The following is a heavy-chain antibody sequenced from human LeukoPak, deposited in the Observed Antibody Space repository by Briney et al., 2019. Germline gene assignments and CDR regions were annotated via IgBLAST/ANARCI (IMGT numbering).Heavy chain of an antibody. J-gene: IGHJ4*02. CDR1: GYSISRGYY. CDR3: ASYGSRRVYYFDY. CDR2: IYHSGSN. V-gene: IGHV4-38-2*01. Sequence: SETLSLTCAVSGYSISRGYYGGWIRQPPGKWLEWIGSIYHSGSNYYNPSLKSRVTISVDTSKNQFSLKLSSVAAADTAVYYCASYGSRRVYYFDYWGQGTLVTVSS. D-gene: IGHD3-10*01.